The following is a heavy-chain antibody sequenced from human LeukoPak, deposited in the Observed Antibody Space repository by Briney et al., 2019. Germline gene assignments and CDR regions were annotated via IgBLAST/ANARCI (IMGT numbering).Heavy chain of an antibody. D-gene: IGHD1-26*01. CDR1: GFMFSSYS. J-gene: IGHJ4*02. CDR2: ISSSTSSIM. V-gene: IGHV3-48*04. Sequence: GGSLRLSCAASGFMFSSYSMNWVRQAPGKGLEWVSYISSSTSSIMYYADSVKGRFTISRDNARNSLYLQMNSLRAEDTAVYYCARSHFGSDPFDSWGQGALVTVSS. CDR3: ARSHFGSDPFDS.